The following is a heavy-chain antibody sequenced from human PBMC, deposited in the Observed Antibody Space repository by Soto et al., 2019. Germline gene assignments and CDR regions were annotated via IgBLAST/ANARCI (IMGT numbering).Heavy chain of an antibody. D-gene: IGHD3-10*01. CDR2: ISASGGSS. Sequence: EVQLLDSGGGLVQPGGSLRLSCAASGFTFSSYALTWVRQAPGKGLEWVSGISASGGSSYYADSVTGRFTISRDNSKSKLYLQMNSLRVADTAVYYCADGLKATSGLVRGVWGRGTTVIVSS. J-gene: IGHJ6*02. V-gene: IGHV3-23*01. CDR3: ADGLKATSGLVRGV. CDR1: GFTFSSYA.